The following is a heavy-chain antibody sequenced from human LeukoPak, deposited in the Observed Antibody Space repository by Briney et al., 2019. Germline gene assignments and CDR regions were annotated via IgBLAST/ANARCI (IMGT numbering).Heavy chain of an antibody. CDR2: IYYSGST. D-gene: IGHD3-3*01. V-gene: IGHV4-39*07. CDR1: GGSISSSSYY. CDR3: ARDGRTIFGVVTFDY. J-gene: IGHJ4*02. Sequence: SETLSLTCTVSGGSISSSSYYWGWIRQPPGKGLEWIGSIYYSGSTYYNPSLKSRVTISVDTSKNQFSLKLSSVTAAGTAVYYCARDGRTIFGVVTFDYWGQGTLVTVSS.